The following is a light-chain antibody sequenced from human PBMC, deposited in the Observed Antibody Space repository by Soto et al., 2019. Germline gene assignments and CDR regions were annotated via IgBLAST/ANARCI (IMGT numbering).Light chain of an antibody. CDR3: QQYNSYSLT. CDR1: QSISSW. J-gene: IGKJ4*01. V-gene: IGKV1-5*03. Sequence: DIQMTQYPSTLSASVGDRVTITCRARQSISSWLAWYQQKPGKAPKLLIYKASSLESGVPSRFSGSGSGTEFTLTISSLQPDDFATYYCQQYNSYSLTFGGGTKVEIK. CDR2: KAS.